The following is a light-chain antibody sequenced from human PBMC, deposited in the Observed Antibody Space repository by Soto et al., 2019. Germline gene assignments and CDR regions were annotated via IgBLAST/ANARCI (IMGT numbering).Light chain of an antibody. Sequence: IQMTHSPSTLSASVGDRVTITCRASQSISSYLNWYQQKPGKAPKLLIYAASSLQSGVPSRFSGSGSGTDFTLTISSLQPEDFATYYCQQANSFRITFGQGTRLEIK. CDR2: AAS. CDR1: QSISSY. CDR3: QQANSFRIT. V-gene: IGKV1-39*01. J-gene: IGKJ5*01.